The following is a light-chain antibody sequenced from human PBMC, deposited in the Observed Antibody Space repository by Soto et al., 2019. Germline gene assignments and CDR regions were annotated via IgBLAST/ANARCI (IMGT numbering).Light chain of an antibody. V-gene: IGKV1-5*03. CDR3: QQHNSLSIT. Sequence: DIPMTPSPPTLSASLGASVTITCRASESISRWLAWYQQKPGKAPKLLIYKASSLESGVPSRFSGSGSGTEFTLTINSLQADDSATYYCQQHNSLSITLGQGTRLEIK. CDR1: ESISRW. CDR2: KAS. J-gene: IGKJ5*01.